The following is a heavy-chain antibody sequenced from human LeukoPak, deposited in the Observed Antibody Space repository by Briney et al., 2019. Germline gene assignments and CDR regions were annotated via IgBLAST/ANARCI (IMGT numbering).Heavy chain of an antibody. CDR2: IYSGGST. Sequence: PGGSLRLSCAASGFTVSSNYMSWVRQAPGKGLEWVSVIYSGGSTYYADSVKGRFTISRDNSKNTLYLQMNSLRAEDTAVYYCARASGLYYYYYMDVWGKGTTVTISS. V-gene: IGHV3-53*01. J-gene: IGHJ6*03. CDR3: ARASGLYYYYYMDV. CDR1: GFTVSSNY. D-gene: IGHD3-10*01.